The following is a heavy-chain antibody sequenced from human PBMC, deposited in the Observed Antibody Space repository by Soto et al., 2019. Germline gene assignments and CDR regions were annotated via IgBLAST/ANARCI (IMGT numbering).Heavy chain of an antibody. J-gene: IGHJ4*02. CDR2: INHSGST. CDR3: ARDRPGTIYH. CDR1: GGSFSGYY. D-gene: IGHD3-3*01. Sequence: PSETLSLTCAVYGGSFSGYYWSWIRQPPGKGLEWIGEINHSGSTNYNPSLKSRVTISVDTSKNQFSLKLSSVTAADTAVYYCARDRPGTIYHWGQGTLVTVSS. V-gene: IGHV4-34*01.